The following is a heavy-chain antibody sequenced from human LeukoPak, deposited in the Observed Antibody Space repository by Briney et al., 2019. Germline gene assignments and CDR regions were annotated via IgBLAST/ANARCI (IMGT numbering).Heavy chain of an antibody. V-gene: IGHV4-39*01. CDR3: ARLSDSGYDLDY. CDR2: IYYSGST. CDR1: GGSISSSSYY. J-gene: IGHJ4*02. Sequence: PSETLSLTCTVSGGSISSSSYYWGWIRQPPGKGLEWIGSIYYSGSTYYNPSRKSRVTISVDTSKNQFSLKLSSVTAADTAVYYCARLSDSGYDLDYWGQGTLVTVSS. D-gene: IGHD5-12*01.